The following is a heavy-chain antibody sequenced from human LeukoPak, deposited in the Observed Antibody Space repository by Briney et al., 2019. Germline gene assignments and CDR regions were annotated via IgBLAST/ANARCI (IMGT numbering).Heavy chain of an antibody. CDR2: IYHSGST. V-gene: IGHV4-30-2*01. CDR3: AGRKVAHAFDI. J-gene: IGHJ3*02. Sequence: PSETLSLTCAVSGGSISSGGYSWSWIRQPPGKGLEWIGYIYHSGSTYYNPSLKSRVTISVDRSKNQFSLKLSSVTAADTAVYYCAGRKVAHAFDIWGQGTVVTVSS. CDR1: GGSISSGGYS.